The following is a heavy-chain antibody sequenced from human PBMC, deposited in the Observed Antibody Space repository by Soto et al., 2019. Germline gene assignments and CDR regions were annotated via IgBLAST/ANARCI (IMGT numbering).Heavy chain of an antibody. J-gene: IGHJ4*02. CDR1: GGSFSGYY. CDR2: INHSGST. CDR3: ARKREGDYDFWSGYGLLFDY. Sequence: SETLSLTCAVYGGSFSGYYWSWIRQPPGKGLEWIGEINHSGSTNYNPSLKSRVTISVDTSKNQFSLKLSSVTAADTAVYYCARKREGDYDFWSGYGLLFDYWGQGTLVTVSS. D-gene: IGHD3-3*01. V-gene: IGHV4-34*01.